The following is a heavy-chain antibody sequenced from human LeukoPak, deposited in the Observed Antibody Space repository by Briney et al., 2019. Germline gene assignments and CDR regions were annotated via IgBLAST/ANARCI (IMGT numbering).Heavy chain of an antibody. CDR3: AKDEGYSYGF. V-gene: IGHV3-23*01. J-gene: IGHJ4*02. D-gene: IGHD5-18*01. CDR1: GFTFSTSP. Sequence: GGSLRLSCAVSGFTFSTSPMGWVRQAPGKGLEWVSAISGSGGSTYYADSVKGRFTISRDNSKNTLYLQMNSLRAEDTAVYYCAKDEGYSYGFGGQGTLVTVSS. CDR2: ISGSGGST.